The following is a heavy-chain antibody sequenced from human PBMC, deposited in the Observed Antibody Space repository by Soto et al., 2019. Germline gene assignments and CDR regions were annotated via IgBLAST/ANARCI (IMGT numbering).Heavy chain of an antibody. J-gene: IGHJ6*02. CDR2: IWYDGSNK. CDR1: GFTFSSYG. D-gene: IGHD6-13*01. CDR3: ARDGVVVPAANHLGGRYSSSWYPPSYGMDV. Sequence: LRLSCAASGFTFSSYGMHWVRQAPGKGLEWVAVIWYDGSNKYYADSVKGRFTISRDNSKNTLYLQMNSLRAEDTAVYYCARDGVVVPAANHLGGRYSSSWYPPSYGMDVWGQGTTVTVSS. V-gene: IGHV3-33*01.